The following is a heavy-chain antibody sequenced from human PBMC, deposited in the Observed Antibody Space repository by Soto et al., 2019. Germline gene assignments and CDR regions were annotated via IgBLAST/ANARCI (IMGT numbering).Heavy chain of an antibody. CDR2: ISSSSSYI. J-gene: IGHJ6*03. V-gene: IGHV3-21*01. CDR1: GFTFSSYS. Sequence: GGSLRLSCAASGFTFSSYSMNWVRQAPGKGLEWVSSISSSSSYIYYADSVKGRFTISRDNAKNSLYLQMNSLRAEDTAGYYCARAAHDYGDYGRVGRTYYYYYMDVWGKGTTVTVSS. D-gene: IGHD4-17*01. CDR3: ARAAHDYGDYGRVGRTYYYYYMDV.